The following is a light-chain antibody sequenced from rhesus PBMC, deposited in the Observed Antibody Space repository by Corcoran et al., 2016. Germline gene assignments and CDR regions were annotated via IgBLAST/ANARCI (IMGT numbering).Light chain of an antibody. CDR2: KAS. V-gene: IGKV1-22*01. CDR3: QQYSSSPWT. CDR1: QSISSW. J-gene: IGKJ1*01. Sequence: DIQMTQSPSSLSASVGATVTITCRASQSISSWLAWYQQKPGKAPKLLIYKASSLQSGFPSRFSGSGSGTDFTLTISSLQSEDFATYYCQQYSSSPWTFGQGTKVEIK.